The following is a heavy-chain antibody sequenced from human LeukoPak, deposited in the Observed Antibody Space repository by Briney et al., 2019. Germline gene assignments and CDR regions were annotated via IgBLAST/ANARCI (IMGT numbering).Heavy chain of an antibody. CDR1: GYTFTSYG. Sequence: ASVKVSCKASGYTFTSYGISWVRQAPGQGLEWMGWISAYNGNTNYAQKFQGRVTMTTDTSTSTAYMELRSLRSDDTAVYYCARDQNDILTGYYYYWGQGTLVTVSS. V-gene: IGHV1-18*01. CDR2: ISAYNGNT. CDR3: ARDQNDILTGYYYY. J-gene: IGHJ4*02. D-gene: IGHD3-9*01.